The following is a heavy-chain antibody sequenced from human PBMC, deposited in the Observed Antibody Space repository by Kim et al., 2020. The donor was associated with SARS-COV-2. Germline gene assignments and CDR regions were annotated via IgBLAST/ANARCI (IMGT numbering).Heavy chain of an antibody. D-gene: IGHD2-15*01. CDR3: VTEGYCSGGDYCSDGFDL. CDR1: GFSFSSYE. Sequence: GGSLRLSCAASGFSFSSYEIDWVRQAPGKGLEWVSYISRSGSIQYYADSVKGRFSVSRDNAENSLYLQMDSLTVEDTAVYYCVTEGYCSGGDYCSDGFDLWGQGTVVTVSS. J-gene: IGHJ3*01. V-gene: IGHV3-48*03. CDR2: ISRSGSIQ.